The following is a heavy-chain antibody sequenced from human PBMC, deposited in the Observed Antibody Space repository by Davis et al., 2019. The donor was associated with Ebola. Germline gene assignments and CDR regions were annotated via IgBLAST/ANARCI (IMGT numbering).Heavy chain of an antibody. V-gene: IGHV1-8*01. J-gene: IGHJ4*02. CDR3: ARAPVYCSGGSCLLAEFDY. CDR1: GYTFSSYG. Sequence: AASVKVSCKASGYTFSSYGINWVRQATGQGLEWMGWMNPNSGNTGYAQKFQGRVTMTRNTSISTAYMELSSLRFEDTAVYYCARAPVYCSGGSCLLAEFDYWGQGTLVTVSS. D-gene: IGHD2-15*01. CDR2: MNPNSGNT.